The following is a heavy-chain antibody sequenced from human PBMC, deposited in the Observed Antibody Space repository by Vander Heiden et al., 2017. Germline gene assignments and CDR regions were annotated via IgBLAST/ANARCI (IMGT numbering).Heavy chain of an antibody. J-gene: IGHJ4*02. CDR1: GFNFDGYA. CDR3: VKDDCSGGVCHYGPFDY. Sequence: EVQLVESGGGLTPPGRSLRISCAVSGFNFDGYARHWVRQAPGKGLEWVSGISWNSGRIGYADSVKGRFTISRDNVKDLLYLQMNSLRVDDTALYYCVKDDCSGGVCHYGPFDYWGQGTLVTVSS. CDR2: ISWNSGRI. V-gene: IGHV3-9*01. D-gene: IGHD2-15*01.